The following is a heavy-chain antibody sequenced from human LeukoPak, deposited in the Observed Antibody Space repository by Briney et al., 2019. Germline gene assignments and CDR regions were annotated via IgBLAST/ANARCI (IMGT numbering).Heavy chain of an antibody. CDR1: GYSISSGYYW. V-gene: IGHV2-5*02. CDR3: AHSYYDSSGYLFDY. Sequence: LSLTCTVSGYSISSGYYWGWIRQPPGTALEWLALIYWDDDKRYSPSLKSRLTITKDTSKNQVVLTMTNMDPVDTATYYCAHSYYDSSGYLFDYWGQGTLVTVSS. CDR2: IYWDDDK. D-gene: IGHD3-22*01. J-gene: IGHJ4*02.